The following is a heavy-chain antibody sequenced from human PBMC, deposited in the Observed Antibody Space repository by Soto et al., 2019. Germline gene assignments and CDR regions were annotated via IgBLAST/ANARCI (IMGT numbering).Heavy chain of an antibody. V-gene: IGHV3-21*01. Sequence: PGGSLRLSCAASGFSFSNYNMNWVRQAPGKGLEWVSYISSSSSYIYYADPVKGRFTISRDNAKNSLYLQMNSLRAEDTALYYCERSGYCSGSSCYSDYCGLGTLVTVSS. D-gene: IGHD2-15*01. CDR1: GFSFSNYN. CDR3: ERSGYCSGSSCYSDY. J-gene: IGHJ4*02. CDR2: ISSSSSYI.